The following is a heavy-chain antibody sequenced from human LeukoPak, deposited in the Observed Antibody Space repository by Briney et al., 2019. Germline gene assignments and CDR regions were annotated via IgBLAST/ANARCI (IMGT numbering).Heavy chain of an antibody. CDR1: GYTFTGYY. CDR3: ATTLPYYYYMDV. D-gene: IGHD1-26*01. CDR2: IIPIFGTA. V-gene: IGHV1-69*05. Sequence: ASVKVSCKASGYTFTGYYMHWVRQAPGQGLEWMGGIIPIFGTANYAQKFQGRVTITTDESTSTAYMELSSLRSEDTAVYYCATTLPYYYYMDVWGKGTTVTVSS. J-gene: IGHJ6*03.